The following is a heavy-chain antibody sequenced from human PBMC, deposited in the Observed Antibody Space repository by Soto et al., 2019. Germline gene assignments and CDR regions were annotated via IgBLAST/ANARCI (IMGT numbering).Heavy chain of an antibody. D-gene: IGHD5-12*01. CDR1: GFTFSSYG. Sequence: GGSLRLSCAASGFTFSSYGMHWVRQAPGKGLEWVAVIWYDGSNKYYADSVKGRFTISRDNSKNTLYLQMNSLRAEDTAVYYCARDKGQRWLRVGGMDVWGQGTTVTVSS. CDR2: IWYDGSNK. V-gene: IGHV3-33*01. J-gene: IGHJ6*02. CDR3: ARDKGQRWLRVGGMDV.